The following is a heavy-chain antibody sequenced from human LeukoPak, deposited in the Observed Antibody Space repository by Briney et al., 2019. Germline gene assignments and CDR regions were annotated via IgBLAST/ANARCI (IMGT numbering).Heavy chain of an antibody. CDR3: ARAVNHMNYDILTGYSAPPWFDP. J-gene: IGHJ5*02. Sequence: ASVKVSCKASGYTFTSYGISWVRQAPGQGLEWMGWISAYNGNTNYAQKFQGRVTITADESTSTAYMELSGLRSEDTAVYYCARAVNHMNYDILTGYSAPPWFDPWGQGTLVTVSS. D-gene: IGHD3-9*01. V-gene: IGHV1-18*01. CDR2: ISAYNGNT. CDR1: GYTFTSYG.